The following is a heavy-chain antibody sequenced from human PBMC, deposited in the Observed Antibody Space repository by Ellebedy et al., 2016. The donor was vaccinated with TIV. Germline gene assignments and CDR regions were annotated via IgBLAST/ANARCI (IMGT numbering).Heavy chain of an antibody. CDR3: ARYISEYTSSWFNWFDP. Sequence: AASVKVSCKASGYTFTDYYVHWVRQAPGQGLEWMGWINPNSGGTIYAQKFQARVTMTRDTSISTAYMELSRLKSDDTAGYYCARYISEYTSSWFNWFDPWGQGTLVTVSS. V-gene: IGHV1-2*02. CDR1: GYTFTDYY. CDR2: INPNSGGT. J-gene: IGHJ5*02. D-gene: IGHD6-13*01.